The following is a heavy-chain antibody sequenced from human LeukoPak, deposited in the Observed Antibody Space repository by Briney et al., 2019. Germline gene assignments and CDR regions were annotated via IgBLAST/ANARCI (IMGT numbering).Heavy chain of an antibody. CDR3: ARDHVYGGADY. CDR1: GFTFSNYA. CDR2: ISDDGSRQ. J-gene: IGHJ4*02. Sequence: GGSLRLSCAATGFTFSNYAIHWGRQAPGKGLEWVAFISDDGSRQHYADSVKGRFTISRDNSKSSLFLQMNSPRTEDTALYYCARDHVYGGADYWGQGTLVTVSS. V-gene: IGHV3-30-3*01. D-gene: IGHD5/OR15-5a*01.